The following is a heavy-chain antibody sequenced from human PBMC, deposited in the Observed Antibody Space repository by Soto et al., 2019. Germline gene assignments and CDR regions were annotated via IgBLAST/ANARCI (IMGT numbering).Heavy chain of an antibody. V-gene: IGHV4-59*01. Sequence: SETLSLTCTVSGGSISSYYWSWIRQPPGKGLEWIGYIYYSGSTNYNPSLKSRVTISVDTSKNQVSLKLSSVTAADTAVYYCARNRGTTYYDYIWGSPNPAYFDYWGQGTLVTVSS. CDR3: ARNRGTTYYDYIWGSPNPAYFDY. CDR2: IYYSGST. D-gene: IGHD3-16*01. J-gene: IGHJ4*02. CDR1: GGSISSYY.